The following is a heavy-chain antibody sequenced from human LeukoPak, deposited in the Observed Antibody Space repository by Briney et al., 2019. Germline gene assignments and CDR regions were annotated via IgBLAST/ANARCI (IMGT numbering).Heavy chain of an antibody. V-gene: IGHV3-21*01. CDR1: GFTFSSYS. CDR2: ISSSSSYI. Sequence: GGSLRLSRAASGFTFSSYSMNWVRQAPGKGLEWVSSISSSSSYIYYADSVKGRFTISRDNAKNSLYLQMNSLRAEDTAVYYCARVYYDSSGYYGYFQHWGQGTLVTVSS. D-gene: IGHD3-22*01. J-gene: IGHJ1*01. CDR3: ARVYYDSSGYYGYFQH.